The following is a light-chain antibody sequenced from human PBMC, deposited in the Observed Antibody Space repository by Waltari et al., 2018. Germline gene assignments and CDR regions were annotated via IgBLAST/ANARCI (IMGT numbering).Light chain of an antibody. V-gene: IGLV2-23*02. CDR3: CSFAGYGIYV. Sequence: QSALTQPASVSGSPGPSITLSCTPLTSNVDILHLVSWYQHHPGRNPRLLIYEISQRPSGISNRFSGSKSGNTASLTISGLQPEDEADYFCCSFAGYGIYVFGSGTQVSVL. J-gene: IGLJ1*01. CDR1: TSNVDILHL. CDR2: EIS.